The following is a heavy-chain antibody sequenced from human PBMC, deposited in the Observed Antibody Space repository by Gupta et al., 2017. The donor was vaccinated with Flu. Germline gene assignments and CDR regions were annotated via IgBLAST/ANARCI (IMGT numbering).Heavy chain of an antibody. CDR3: ARVRGGDWIDAFDI. J-gene: IGHJ3*02. CDR1: GFTFSSYW. D-gene: IGHD2-21*02. Sequence: EVQLVESGGGLVQPGGSLRLSCAASGFTFSSYWMSWVRQAPGKGLEWVANIKQDGSEKYYVDSVKGRFTISRDNAKNSLYLQMNSLRAEDTAVYYCARVRGGDWIDAFDIWGQGTMVTVSS. CDR2: IKQDGSEK. V-gene: IGHV3-7*04.